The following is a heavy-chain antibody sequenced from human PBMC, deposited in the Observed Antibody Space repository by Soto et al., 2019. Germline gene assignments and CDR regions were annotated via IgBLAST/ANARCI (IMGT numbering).Heavy chain of an antibody. J-gene: IGHJ3*02. CDR2: IYSGGST. Sequence: GGSLRLSCAASGFTVSSNYMSWVRQAPGKGLEWVSVIYSGGSTYYADSVKGRFTISRDNSKNTLYLQMNSLRAEDTAVYYCARDLKPMYYYDSSGYAFDIWGQGTMVTVSS. V-gene: IGHV3-53*01. D-gene: IGHD3-22*01. CDR1: GFTVSSNY. CDR3: ARDLKPMYYYDSSGYAFDI.